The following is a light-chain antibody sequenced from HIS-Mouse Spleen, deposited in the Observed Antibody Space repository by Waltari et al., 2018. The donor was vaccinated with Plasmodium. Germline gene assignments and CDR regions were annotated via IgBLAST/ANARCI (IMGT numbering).Light chain of an antibody. CDR3: CSYAGSSTYV. CDR2: EGS. V-gene: IGLV2-23*01. J-gene: IGLJ1*01. Sequence: QSALTQPASVSGSPGQSITISCTGTSSDVGSYNLVSWYQQHPGKAPKLMIYEGSKRPSGVSKRFSGCKSSNTASLTSAGLQAEDEADYYCCSYAGSSTYVFGTGTKVTVL. CDR1: SSDVGSYNL.